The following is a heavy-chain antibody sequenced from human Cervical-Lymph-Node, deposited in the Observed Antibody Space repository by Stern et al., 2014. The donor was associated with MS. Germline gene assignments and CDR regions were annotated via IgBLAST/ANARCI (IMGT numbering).Heavy chain of an antibody. D-gene: IGHD2-2*01. V-gene: IGHV1-46*01. J-gene: IGHJ4*02. CDR2: ISPAGEST. Sequence: QVQLVESGAEVKKPGASVKASCRASGYTFTKYYIHWVRQAPGQGLEWVGVISPAGESTSYAQKYQGRITLTRDTSTGPVYMEVSSLTSDDTAVYYCAAAAATVLAFDYWGQGALVTVSS. CDR1: GYTFTKYY. CDR3: AAAAATVLAFDY.